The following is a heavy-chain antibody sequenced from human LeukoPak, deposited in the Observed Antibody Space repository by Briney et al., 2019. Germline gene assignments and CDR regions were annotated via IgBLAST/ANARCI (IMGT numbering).Heavy chain of an antibody. CDR2: IYHSGST. D-gene: IGHD5-18*01. CDR3: ARAPPGYSYGYGYYFDY. J-gene: IGHJ4*02. Sequence: PSETLSLTCTVSGYSISSGYYWGWIRQPPGKGLEWIGSIYHSGSTYYNPSLKSRVTISVDRSKNQFSLKLSSVTAADTAVYYCARAPPGYSYGYGYYFDYWGQGTLVTVSS. V-gene: IGHV4-38-2*02. CDR1: GYSISSGYY.